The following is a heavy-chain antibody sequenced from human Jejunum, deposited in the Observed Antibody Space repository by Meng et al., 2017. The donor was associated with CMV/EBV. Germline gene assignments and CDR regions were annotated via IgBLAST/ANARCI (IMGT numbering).Heavy chain of an antibody. J-gene: IGHJ4*02. V-gene: IGHV4-39*07. D-gene: IGHD1-26*01. CDR3: ARDLTNKWFYY. CDR1: GDPISSGSHS. Sequence: QLQRQGSGPGLGKPAETLSLTCTASGDPISSGSHSWAWFRQPPGKRLEWIGSMYFSGIADYNPSLKSRVTISLHATQKQFSLRLTSVTAADSAVYFCARDLTNKWFYYWGQGTLVTVSS. CDR2: MYFSGIA.